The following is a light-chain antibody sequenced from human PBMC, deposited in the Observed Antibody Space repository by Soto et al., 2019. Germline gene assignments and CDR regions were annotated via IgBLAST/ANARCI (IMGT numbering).Light chain of an antibody. J-gene: IGKJ5*01. V-gene: IGKV3D-15*01. Sequence: EIVMTQSPATLSVSPGERDTLSCRASQSVSSYLAWYQQKPGQAARLLIYDASNRATGITARFSGSGSGTEFTLTINSLQAEDCAVYYCQQYYNWPRTVGQVTRLEI. CDR2: DAS. CDR1: QSVSSY. CDR3: QQYYNWPRT.